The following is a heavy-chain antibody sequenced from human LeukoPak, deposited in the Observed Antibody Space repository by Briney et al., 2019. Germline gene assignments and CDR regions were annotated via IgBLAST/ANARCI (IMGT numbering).Heavy chain of an antibody. CDR2: ISGSGGNT. D-gene: IGHD3-22*01. CDR1: GFTFSSYA. Sequence: GGSLRLSCAASGFTFSSYAMSWVRQAPGKGLEWVSAISGSGGNTYYADSVKGRFTISRDNSKNTLYLQMNSLRAEDTAVYYCAEHLYYYDSSAYSNWFDPWGQGTLVTVSS. CDR3: AEHLYYYDSSAYSNWFDP. V-gene: IGHV3-23*01. J-gene: IGHJ5*02.